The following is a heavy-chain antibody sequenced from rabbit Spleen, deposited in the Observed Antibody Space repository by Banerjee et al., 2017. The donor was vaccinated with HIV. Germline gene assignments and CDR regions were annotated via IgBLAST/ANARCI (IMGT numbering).Heavy chain of an antibody. V-gene: IGHV1S40*01. D-gene: IGHD4-1*01. CDR2: IDAGSSGFT. Sequence: QSLEESGGDLVKPGASLTLTCIASGVSFSDDSYMCWVRQAPGKGLEWIACIDAGSSGFTYFASWAKGRFTFSKTSSTTVTLQMTSLTAADTATYFCARDLDGVIGWNFGWWGQGTLVTVS. J-gene: IGHJ3*01. CDR3: ARDLDGVIGWNFGW. CDR1: GVSFSDDSY.